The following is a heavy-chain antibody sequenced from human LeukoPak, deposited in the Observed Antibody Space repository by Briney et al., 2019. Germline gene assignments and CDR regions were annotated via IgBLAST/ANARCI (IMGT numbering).Heavy chain of an antibody. D-gene: IGHD6-19*01. CDR3: ASLHGIAVAGYYFDY. CDR2: INHSGST. Sequence: SETLSLTCAVYGGSFSGYYWSWIRQPPGKGLEWIGEINHSGSTNYNPSLKSRVTISVDTSKNQFSLKLSSVTAADTAMYYCASLHGIAVAGYYFDYWGQGTLVTVSS. J-gene: IGHJ4*02. V-gene: IGHV4-34*01. CDR1: GGSFSGYY.